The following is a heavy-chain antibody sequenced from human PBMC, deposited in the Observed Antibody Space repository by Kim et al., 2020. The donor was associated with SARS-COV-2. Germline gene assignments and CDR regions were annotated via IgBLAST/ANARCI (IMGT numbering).Heavy chain of an antibody. Sequence: GGSLRLSCAASGFTFSRYGMHWVRQAPGKGLEWVAVISYDGSNKYYADSVKGRFTISRDNSKNTLYLQMNSLRAEDTAVFYCARVLGYGSYYYGMDVWGQGPTVTVSS. J-gene: IGHJ6*02. CDR1: GFTFSRYG. V-gene: IGHV3-30*03. D-gene: IGHD3-10*01. CDR3: ARVLGYGSYYYGMDV. CDR2: ISYDGSNK.